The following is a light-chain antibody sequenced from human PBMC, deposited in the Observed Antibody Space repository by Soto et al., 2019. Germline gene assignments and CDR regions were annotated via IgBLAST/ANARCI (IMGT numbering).Light chain of an antibody. CDR3: QQYGPLQYT. CDR2: GAS. CDR1: QCFSSSY. V-gene: IGKV3-20*01. J-gene: IGKJ2*01. Sequence: EIVLTQSLGTLFLSPGERATLSCRASQCFSSSYLAWYQQKPGQAPMLLMYGASRMATGIPDRFSGSASGTEFPLTISRLEPEDFALYYCQQYGPLQYTFGQGTKLEIK.